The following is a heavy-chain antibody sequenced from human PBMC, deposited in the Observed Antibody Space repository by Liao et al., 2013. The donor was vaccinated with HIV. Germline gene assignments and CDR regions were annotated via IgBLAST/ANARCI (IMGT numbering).Heavy chain of an antibody. V-gene: IGHV4-61*02. Sequence: QVRLQESGPGLVKPSQTLSLTCTVSGDLIRRDNYYWTWIRQPAGKGLEWIGHIYTGMSTTGTTNYNPSLKSRVSISADTSSNHVSLKLTSVTAADTAVYYCARGGWGVXAYFQHWGQGTLVTVSS. D-gene: IGHD3-16*01. CDR1: GDLIRRDNYY. J-gene: IGHJ1*01. CDR3: ARGGWGVXAYFQH. CDR2: IYTGMSTTGTT.